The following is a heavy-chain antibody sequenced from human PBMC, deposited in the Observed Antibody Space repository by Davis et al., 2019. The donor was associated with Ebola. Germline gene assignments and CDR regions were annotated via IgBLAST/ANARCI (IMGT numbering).Heavy chain of an antibody. V-gene: IGHV4-30-4*01. J-gene: IGHJ5*02. CDR2: IYYSGST. Sequence: MPSETLSLTCTVSGGSISSGDYYWSWIRQPPGKGLEWIGYIYYSGSTYYNPSLKSRVTISVDTSKNQFSLKLSSVTAADTAVYYCASRQAAPDRGPWFDPWGQGTLVTVSS. CDR1: GGSISSGDYY. D-gene: IGHD6-13*01. CDR3: ASRQAAPDRGPWFDP.